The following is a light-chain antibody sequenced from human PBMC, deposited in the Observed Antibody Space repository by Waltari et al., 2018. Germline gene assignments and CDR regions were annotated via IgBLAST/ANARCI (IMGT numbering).Light chain of an antibody. Sequence: QSVLTQPPSASGTPGQRVTISCSGSSSNIGSNYVYWYQQPPGTAPKLIIYRNNQRPAWVPDRFSGAKSGTSASLAISGLRSEDEADYYCAAWDDSLSGPVFGGGTKLTVL. CDR2: RNN. J-gene: IGLJ2*01. V-gene: IGLV1-47*01. CDR3: AAWDDSLSGPV. CDR1: SSNIGSNY.